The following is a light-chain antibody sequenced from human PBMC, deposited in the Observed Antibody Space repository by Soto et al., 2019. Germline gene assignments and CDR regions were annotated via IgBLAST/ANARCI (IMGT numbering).Light chain of an antibody. J-gene: IGKJ1*01. V-gene: IGKV1-5*01. CDR2: DAS. CDR1: QSISSW. Sequence: DIQMTQSPSTLSASVGDRVTITCRASQSISSWLAWYQQKPGKAPKLLIYDASSLESGVPSRFSCSGSGTEFTLTISSLQPDELATYDCQQYNSYPWTVGQWTKVEIK. CDR3: QQYNSYPWT.